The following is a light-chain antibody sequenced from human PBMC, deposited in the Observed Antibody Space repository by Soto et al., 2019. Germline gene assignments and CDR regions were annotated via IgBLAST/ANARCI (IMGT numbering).Light chain of an antibody. CDR1: QSISSY. CDR2: AAS. V-gene: IGKV1-39*01. Sequence: IQMSQYRYSLSASVGDRVTITCRASQSISSYLNWYQQKPGKAPKLLIYAASSLQSGVPSRFSGSGSGTDFTLTISSLQPEDFATYYCQQSYSTPQTFGQGTKVDIK. J-gene: IGKJ1*01. CDR3: QQSYSTPQT.